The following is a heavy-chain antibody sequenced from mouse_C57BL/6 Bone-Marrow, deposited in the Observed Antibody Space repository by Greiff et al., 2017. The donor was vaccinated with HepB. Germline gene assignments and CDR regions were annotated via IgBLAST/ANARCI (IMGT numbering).Heavy chain of an antibody. Sequence: EVQRVESGPELVKPGDSVKISCKASGYSFTGYFMNWVMQSHGKSLEWIGRINPYNGDTFYNQKFKGKATLTVDKSSSTAHMELRSLTSEDSAVYYCAGAYYSNFAYWGQGTLVTVSA. J-gene: IGHJ3*01. D-gene: IGHD2-5*01. V-gene: IGHV1-20*01. CDR3: AGAYYSNFAY. CDR1: GYSFTGYF. CDR2: INPYNGDT.